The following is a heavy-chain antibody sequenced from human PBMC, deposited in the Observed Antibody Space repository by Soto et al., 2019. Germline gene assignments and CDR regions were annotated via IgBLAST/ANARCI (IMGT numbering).Heavy chain of an antibody. CDR2: IKQDGSEK. V-gene: IGHV3-7*01. CDR3: GIRRITIFGVVIF. Sequence: GGSLRLSCAASGFTFSSYWMSWVRQARGKGLEWVANIKQDGSEKYYVDSVKGRFTISRDNAKNSLYLQMNSLRAEDTAVYYCGIRRITIFGVVIFWGQGTLVTVSS. D-gene: IGHD3-3*01. J-gene: IGHJ4*02. CDR1: GFTFSSYW.